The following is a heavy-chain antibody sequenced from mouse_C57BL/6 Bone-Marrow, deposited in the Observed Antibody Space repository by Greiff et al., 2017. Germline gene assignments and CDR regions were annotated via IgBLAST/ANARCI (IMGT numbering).Heavy chain of an antibody. CDR2: ISDGGSYT. CDR1: GFTFSSYA. Sequence: EVKLQESGGGLVKPGGSLKLSCAASGFTFSSYAMSWVRQTPEKRLEWVATISDGGSYTYYPDNVKGRFTISRDNAKNNLYLQISHLKSEDTAMYYCARSFITTVVTYYAMDYWGQGTSVTVSS. CDR3: ARSFITTVVTYYAMDY. J-gene: IGHJ4*01. V-gene: IGHV5-4*03. D-gene: IGHD1-1*01.